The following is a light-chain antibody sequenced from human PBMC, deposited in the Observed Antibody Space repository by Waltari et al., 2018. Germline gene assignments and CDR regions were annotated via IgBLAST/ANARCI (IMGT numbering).Light chain of an antibody. J-gene: IGKJ1*01. Sequence: EIVMTQSPVTLSVSPGERATLSCRASRNIIDNLAWYQQKPGQAPRLLIYATSTRATGTPARFSGSGSGTEFTLTINSMQSEDFAVCYCQHHYGSWSFGQGTKVEIK. CDR3: QHHYGSWS. CDR2: ATS. V-gene: IGKV3-15*01. CDR1: RNIIDN.